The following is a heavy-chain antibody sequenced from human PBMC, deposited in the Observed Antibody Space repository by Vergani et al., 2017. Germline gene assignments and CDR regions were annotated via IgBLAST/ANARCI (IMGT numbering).Heavy chain of an antibody. J-gene: IGHJ4*02. Sequence: EVQLVESGGGLVQPGGSLRLSCAASGFTFSSYSMNWVRQAPGKGLEWVSSISSSSSYIYYADSVKGRFTISRDNAKNSLYLQMNSLRAEDTAVYYCARGRITFGGVIVPTIYFDYWGQGTLVTVSS. V-gene: IGHV3-21*01. CDR2: ISSSSSYI. CDR3: ARGRITFGGVIVPTIYFDY. D-gene: IGHD3-16*02. CDR1: GFTFSSYS.